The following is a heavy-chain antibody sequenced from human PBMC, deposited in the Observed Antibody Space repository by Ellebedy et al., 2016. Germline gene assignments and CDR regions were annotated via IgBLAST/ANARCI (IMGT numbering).Heavy chain of an antibody. CDR2: ISANNGHT. V-gene: IGHV1-18*01. CDR1: GYTFTNYG. J-gene: IGHJ4*02. CDR3: ARGGGEKKDSGTYWGFDY. Sequence: ASVKVSCXASGYTFTNYGISWVRQAPGQGLEWMGWISANNGHTNYAQKVQGRVTMTTEISTSTAYMELRSLRSDDTAVYYCARGGGEKKDSGTYWGFDYWGQGTLVTVSS. D-gene: IGHD1-26*01.